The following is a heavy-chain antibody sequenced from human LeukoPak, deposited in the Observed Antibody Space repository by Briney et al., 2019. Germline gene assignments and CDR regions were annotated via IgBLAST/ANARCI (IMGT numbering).Heavy chain of an antibody. V-gene: IGHV3-33*01. Sequence: GGSLRLSCAASGFIFSSYGMHWVRQAPGKGLGWVAVIWYDGSNKQYADSAKGRFTISRDNSKNTLYLEMNSLRAEDTAVYYCARSYDRSGYYFRMVEYWGQGTLVTVSS. CDR2: IWYDGSNK. D-gene: IGHD3-22*01. CDR1: GFIFSSYG. CDR3: ARSYDRSGYYFRMVEY. J-gene: IGHJ4*02.